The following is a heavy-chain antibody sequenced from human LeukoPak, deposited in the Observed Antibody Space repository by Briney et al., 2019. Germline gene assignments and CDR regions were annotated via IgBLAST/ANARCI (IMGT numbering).Heavy chain of an antibody. CDR2: INLSGGST. CDR1: GYTFTTYS. Sequence: GASEKVSCKASGYTFTTYSMHWVRQAPGQGLEWMAIINLSGGSTDYTQKFQGRVTVTRDTSTSTVYMELSSLRSEDTAVYYCVRHNHMDVWGQGTTVTVSS. CDR3: VRHNHMDV. J-gene: IGHJ6*02. V-gene: IGHV1-46*01.